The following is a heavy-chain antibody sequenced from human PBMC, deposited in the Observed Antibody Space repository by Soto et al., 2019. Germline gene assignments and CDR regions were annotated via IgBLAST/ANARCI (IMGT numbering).Heavy chain of an antibody. CDR1: GGTFSSYA. D-gene: IGHD3-3*01. J-gene: IGHJ4*02. CDR2: IITIFGTA. Sequence: QVQLVQSGAEVKKPGSSVKVSCKASGGTFSSYAISWVRQAPGQGLEWMGGIITIFGTANYAQKFQGRVTISADESTSTAYRELSSVRSEDTAVYYCAPSQSFWSGYYSWGQGTLVTVSS. CDR3: APSQSFWSGYYS. V-gene: IGHV1-69*01.